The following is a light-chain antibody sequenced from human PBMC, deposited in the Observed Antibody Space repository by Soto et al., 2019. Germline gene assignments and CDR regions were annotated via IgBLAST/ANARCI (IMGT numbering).Light chain of an antibody. CDR2: TAS. J-gene: IGKJ1*01. CDR1: QAISNS. CDR3: QQLNDYPRS. V-gene: IGKV1-9*01. Sequence: DIPLTQSPSFLSASVGDRITLTCRASQAISNSLAWYQQKPGKAPKLLIYTASTLQSGVPSRFSGSGSGTEFTLTISSLQPEDFATYYCQQLNDYPRSFGQGTKVEIK.